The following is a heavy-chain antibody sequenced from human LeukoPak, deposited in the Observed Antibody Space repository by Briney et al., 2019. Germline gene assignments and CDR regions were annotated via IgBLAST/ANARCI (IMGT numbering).Heavy chain of an antibody. D-gene: IGHD2-21*02. J-gene: IGHJ4*02. V-gene: IGHV4-34*01. Sequence: PSETLSLTCAVYGGSFSGYYWSWIRQPPGKGLEWIGEINHSGSTNYNPSLKSRVTISVDTSKNQFSLKLSSVTAADTAVYYCKMVVTATNNLFDYRGQGTLVTVSS. CDR3: KMVVTATNNLFDY. CDR2: INHSGST. CDR1: GGSFSGYY.